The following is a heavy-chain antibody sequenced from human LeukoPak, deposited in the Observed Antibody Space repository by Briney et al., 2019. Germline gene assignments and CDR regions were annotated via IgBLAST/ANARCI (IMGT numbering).Heavy chain of an antibody. D-gene: IGHD6-19*01. V-gene: IGHV3-9*01. CDR2: ISWNSGSI. J-gene: IGHJ4*02. Sequence: GGSLRLSCAASGFTFDDYAMHWVRQAPGKGLEWVSGISWNSGSIGYADSVKGRFTISRDNAKNSLYLQMNSLRAEDTALYYCAKRAGTQDHFDYWGQGTLVTVSS. CDR1: GFTFDDYA. CDR3: AKRAGTQDHFDY.